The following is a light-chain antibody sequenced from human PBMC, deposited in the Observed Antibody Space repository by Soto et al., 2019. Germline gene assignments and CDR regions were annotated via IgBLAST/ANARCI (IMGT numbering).Light chain of an antibody. J-gene: IGKJ1*01. V-gene: IGKV3-20*01. CDR3: QQYATAPWT. CDR2: GAS. Sequence: EIVLTQSPDTLSLSPGERATLSCRSSQSVSSNYLAWYQQKPGQAPRLLIYGASNRATGIPDRFSGSGSGIGCTLTINRLEAEDFAVYHCQQYATAPWTFGQGTKVEIK. CDR1: QSVSSNY.